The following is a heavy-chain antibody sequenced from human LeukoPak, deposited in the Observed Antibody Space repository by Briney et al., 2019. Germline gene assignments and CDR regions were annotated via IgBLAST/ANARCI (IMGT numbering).Heavy chain of an antibody. CDR3: ERDQGGPQATVDY. CDR1: GFSFSDNY. CDR2: ISSSGSTI. J-gene: IGHJ4*02. D-gene: IGHD1-26*01. V-gene: IGHV3-11*01. Sequence: GGTLRLSCAASGFSFSDNYICWSRHGQGKGMGRVSYISSSGSTIYYAGSVKGRFNISRDNAKNSLYLQMDSLRAEDRAVYYCERDQGGPQATVDYWGQGTLVIVSS.